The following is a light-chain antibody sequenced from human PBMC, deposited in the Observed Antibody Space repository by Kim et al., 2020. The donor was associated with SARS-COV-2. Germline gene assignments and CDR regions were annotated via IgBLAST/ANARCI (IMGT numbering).Light chain of an antibody. V-gene: IGKV3-15*01. J-gene: IGKJ4*01. CDR2: GAS. CDR3: QQYNNWPLT. CDR1: QSVSSN. Sequence: YVCPGERASLSCRASQSVSSNLAWYQQEPGQAPRIRIYGASDRATGIPARFSGSGSGTEFTLTISSLQSEDFAVYYWQQYNNWPLTFGGGTKLEI.